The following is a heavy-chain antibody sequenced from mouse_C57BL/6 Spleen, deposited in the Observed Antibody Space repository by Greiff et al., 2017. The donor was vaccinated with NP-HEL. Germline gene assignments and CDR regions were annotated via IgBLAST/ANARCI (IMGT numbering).Heavy chain of an antibody. CDR3: ARFITTVVEGCFDY. Sequence: QVTLKESGPGILQSSQTLSLTCSFSGFSLSTSGMGVSWIRQPSGKGLEWLAHIYWDDDKRYNPSLKSRLTISKDTSRNQVFLKITSADTADTATYYCARFITTVVEGCFDYWGQGTTLTVSS. D-gene: IGHD1-1*01. CDR1: GFSLSTSGMG. J-gene: IGHJ2*01. CDR2: IYWDDDK. V-gene: IGHV8-12*01.